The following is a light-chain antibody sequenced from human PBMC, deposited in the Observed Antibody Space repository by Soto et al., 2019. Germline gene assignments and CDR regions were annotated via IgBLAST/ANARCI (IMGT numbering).Light chain of an antibody. J-gene: IGLJ1*01. V-gene: IGLV2-23*01. CDR1: SSDVGSYNL. CDR3: CSYAGSSTGYV. Sequence: QSALTQPASVSGSPGQSITISCTGTSSDVGSYNLVSWYQQHPGKAPKLMIYEGSKRPSGVSNRFSGSKSGNTASLTISGLQAEDEADYYCCSYAGSSTGYVFGTGTKVTVL. CDR2: EGS.